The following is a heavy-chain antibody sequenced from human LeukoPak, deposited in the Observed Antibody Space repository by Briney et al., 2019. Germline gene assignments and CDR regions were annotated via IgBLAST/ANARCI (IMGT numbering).Heavy chain of an antibody. CDR3: STGMLRGLAPVFLDY. V-gene: IGHV4-59*12. CDR2: IYYTGST. J-gene: IGHJ4*02. Sequence: SETLSLTCTVSGGSISNYYWNWIRQPPGKVLEWIGYIYYTGSTNYNPSLKSRVTISLDTSKNQFSLNLRSVTAADTAVYYCSTGMLRGLAPVFLDYWGQGTLVTVSS. D-gene: IGHD3-10*01. CDR1: GGSISNYY.